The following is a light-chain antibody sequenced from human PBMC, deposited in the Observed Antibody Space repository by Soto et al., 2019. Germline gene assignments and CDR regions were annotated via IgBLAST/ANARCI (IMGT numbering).Light chain of an antibody. J-gene: IGLJ2*01. Sequence: QSVLTQPASVSGSPGQSITISCTGTSSDVGTYNYVSWYQQYPGKAPKLIIYEVNNRPSGVSNRFSGSKSGNTASLTISGIQAEDEADYYCSSYTSSSTRVFGGGTKLTVL. V-gene: IGLV2-14*01. CDR2: EVN. CDR1: SSDVGTYNY. CDR3: SSYTSSSTRV.